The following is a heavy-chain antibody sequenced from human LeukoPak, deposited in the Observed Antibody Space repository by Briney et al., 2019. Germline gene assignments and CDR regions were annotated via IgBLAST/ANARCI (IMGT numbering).Heavy chain of an antibody. CDR2: IIPIFGTA. V-gene: IGHV1-69*01. CDR3: ARGYSSSWTDAFDI. D-gene: IGHD6-13*01. J-gene: IGHJ3*02. Sequence: SVKVSCKASGGTFSSYAISWVRQAPGQGLEWKGGIIPIFGTANYAQKFQGRVTITADESTSTAYMELSSLRSEDTAVYYCARGYSSSWTDAFDIWGQGTMVTVSS. CDR1: GGTFSSYA.